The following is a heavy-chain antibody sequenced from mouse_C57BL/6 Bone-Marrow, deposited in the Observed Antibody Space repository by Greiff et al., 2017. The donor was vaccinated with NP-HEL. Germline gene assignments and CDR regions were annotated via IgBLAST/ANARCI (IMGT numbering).Heavy chain of an antibody. Sequence: EVHLVESGGGLVKPGGSLKLSCAASGFTFSSYAMSWVRQTPEKRLEWVATISDGGSYTYYPDNVKGRFTISRDNAKNNLYLQMSHLKSEDTAMYYCARDTVYYSKDWYFDVWGTGTTVTVSS. V-gene: IGHV5-4*01. CDR3: ARDTVYYSKDWYFDV. CDR1: GFTFSSYA. J-gene: IGHJ1*03. D-gene: IGHD2-5*01. CDR2: ISDGGSYT.